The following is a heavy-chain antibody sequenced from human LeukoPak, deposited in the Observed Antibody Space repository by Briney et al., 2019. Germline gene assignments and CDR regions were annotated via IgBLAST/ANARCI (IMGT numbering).Heavy chain of an antibody. Sequence: PGGSLRLSCAASGFPLSDYYMLWVPQAPGKGLLWITHINGAGSRKGYADSVKGRFTNSRDNAKHILYLQMYSLRAEDTAVYYCSRGTYPYSSDNWGQGALVTVSS. CDR1: GFPLSDYY. CDR2: INGAGSRK. CDR3: SRGTYPYSSDN. V-gene: IGHV3-74*01. J-gene: IGHJ4*02. D-gene: IGHD3-10*01.